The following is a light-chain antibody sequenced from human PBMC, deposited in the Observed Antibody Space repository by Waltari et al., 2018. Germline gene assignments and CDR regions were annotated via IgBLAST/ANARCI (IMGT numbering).Light chain of an antibody. CDR2: DVS. V-gene: IGLV2-14*01. Sequence: QSVLTQPASVSGSPGQSITISCTGTSSDVGGYNSVSWYQQHPGKAPKLMIYDVSKRPSGVSNRFSGSKSGNTASLTISGLQAEDEADYYCSSYTSSSTWVFGGGTKLTVL. J-gene: IGLJ3*02. CDR1: SSDVGGYNS. CDR3: SSYTSSSTWV.